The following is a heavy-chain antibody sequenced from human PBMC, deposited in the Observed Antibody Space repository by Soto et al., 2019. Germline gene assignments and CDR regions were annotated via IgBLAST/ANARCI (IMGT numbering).Heavy chain of an antibody. Sequence: GGSLRLSCAASGFTFSSYAMSWVRQAPGKGLEWVSAISGSGGSTYYADSVKGRFTISRDNSKNTLYLQMNSLRAEDTAVYYCAKFAGYSASYYVATYYFDYWGQGTLVTVSS. CDR1: GFTFSSYA. CDR2: ISGSGGST. CDR3: AKFAGYSASYYVATYYFDY. J-gene: IGHJ4*02. V-gene: IGHV3-23*01. D-gene: IGHD1-26*01.